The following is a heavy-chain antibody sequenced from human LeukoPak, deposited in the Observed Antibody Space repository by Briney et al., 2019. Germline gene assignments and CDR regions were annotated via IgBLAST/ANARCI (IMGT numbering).Heavy chain of an antibody. Sequence: GGSLRLSCAASGFTFSRYSMNWVRQAPGKGLEWVSALSHSFGSTYYADSVKGRFTISRDNSKNTLYLQMSSLRAEDTAVYYCAKGGSSSWDYFDYWGQGTLVTVSS. CDR1: GFTFSRYS. V-gene: IGHV3-23*01. D-gene: IGHD6-13*01. J-gene: IGHJ4*02. CDR2: LSHSFGST. CDR3: AKGGSSSWDYFDY.